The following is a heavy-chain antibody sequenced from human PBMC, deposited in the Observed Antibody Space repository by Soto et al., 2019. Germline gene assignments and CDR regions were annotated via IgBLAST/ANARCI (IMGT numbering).Heavy chain of an antibody. Sequence: QVQLVESGGGVVQPGRSLRLSCAASGFTFSSYGMHWVRQAPDKGLEWVAVISYDGSNKYYADSVKGRFTISRDNSKNTLYLQMNSLRAEDTAVYYCAKANTRITMVRYFDYWGQGTLVTVSS. CDR3: AKANTRITMVRYFDY. CDR1: GFTFSSYG. V-gene: IGHV3-30*18. J-gene: IGHJ4*02. D-gene: IGHD3-10*01. CDR2: ISYDGSNK.